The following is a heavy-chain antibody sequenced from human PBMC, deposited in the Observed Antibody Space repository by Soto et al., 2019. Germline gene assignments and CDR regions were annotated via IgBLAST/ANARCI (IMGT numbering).Heavy chain of an antibody. Sequence: SVKVSCKASGGTFSSYAISWVRQAPGQGLEWMGGIIPIFGTANYAQKFQGRVTITADKSTSTAYMELSSLRSEDTAVYYCASTEVDSSGSRDAFDIWGQGTMVTVSS. J-gene: IGHJ3*02. CDR1: GGTFSSYA. CDR3: ASTEVDSSGSRDAFDI. D-gene: IGHD3-22*01. V-gene: IGHV1-69*06. CDR2: IIPIFGTA.